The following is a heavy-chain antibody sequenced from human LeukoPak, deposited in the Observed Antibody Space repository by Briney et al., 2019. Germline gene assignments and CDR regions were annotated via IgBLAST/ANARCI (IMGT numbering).Heavy chain of an antibody. CDR1: GFNFSSYS. CDR2: ISSSSSYI. CDR3: ASFAGVRGVKAFDI. J-gene: IGHJ3*02. D-gene: IGHD3-10*01. V-gene: IGHV3-21*01. Sequence: GGSLRLSCTASGFNFSSYSMNWVRQAPGKGLEWVSSISSSSSYIYYADSVKGRFTISRDNAKNSLYLQMNSLRAEDTAVYYCASFAGVRGVKAFDIWGQGTMVTVSS.